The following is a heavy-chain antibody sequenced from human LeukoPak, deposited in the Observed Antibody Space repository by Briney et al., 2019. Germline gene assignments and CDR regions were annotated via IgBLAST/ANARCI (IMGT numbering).Heavy chain of an antibody. CDR3: AATRGVDILTGYQFDY. CDR2: ISYDGSNK. V-gene: IGHV3-30*04. Sequence: GRSLRLSCAASGFTFSSYAMHWVRQAPGKGLEWVAVISYDGSNKYYADSVKGRFTISRDNSKSTLYLQMNSLRAEDTAVYYCAATRGVDILTGYQFDYWGQGTLVTVSS. D-gene: IGHD3-9*01. J-gene: IGHJ4*02. CDR1: GFTFSSYA.